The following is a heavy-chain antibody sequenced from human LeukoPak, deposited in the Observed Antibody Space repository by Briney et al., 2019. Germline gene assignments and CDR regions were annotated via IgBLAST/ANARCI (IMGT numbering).Heavy chain of an antibody. CDR1: GYPFINYD. Sequence: SVKVSCKAFGYPFINYDTKWVRQAPGQGLEWMGGIVPIFGKTQYAQKFQGRVTITTDESSSTAYMELNSLRSDDTAIYYCARGWGIPAPISWFDPWGQGTLVTVSS. J-gene: IGHJ5*02. D-gene: IGHD2-2*01. CDR2: IVPIFGKT. V-gene: IGHV1-69*05. CDR3: ARGWGIPAPISWFDP.